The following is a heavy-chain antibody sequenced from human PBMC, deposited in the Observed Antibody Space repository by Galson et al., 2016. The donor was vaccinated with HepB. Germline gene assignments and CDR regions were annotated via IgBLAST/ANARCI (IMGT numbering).Heavy chain of an antibody. Sequence: SLRLSCAASGFTFSKCAMAWVRQVPGKGLEWVGSIRGRGDITYYSGSVEGRFTISRDNANNTVHLQMSGLTAEDTAIYYCSKFEREDSSGYYYGIFDHWGQGSLVAVSS. V-gene: IGHV3-23*01. CDR2: IRGRGDIT. CDR1: GFTFSKCA. J-gene: IGHJ4*02. D-gene: IGHD3-22*01. CDR3: SKFEREDSSGYYYGIFDH.